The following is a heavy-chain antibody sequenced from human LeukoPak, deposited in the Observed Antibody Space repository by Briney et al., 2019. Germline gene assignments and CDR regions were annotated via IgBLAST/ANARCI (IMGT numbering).Heavy chain of an antibody. J-gene: IGHJ6*03. V-gene: IGHV3-33*06. D-gene: IGHD3-10*01. Sequence: PGGSLRLSCAASGFTFSSYSMNWVRQAPGKGLEWVAVIWYDGSNKYYADSVKGRFTISRDNSKNTLYLQMNSLRAEDTAVYYCAKNPFSGHYYYYMDVWGKGTTVTVSS. CDR3: AKNPFSGHYYYYMDV. CDR1: GFTFSSYS. CDR2: IWYDGSNK.